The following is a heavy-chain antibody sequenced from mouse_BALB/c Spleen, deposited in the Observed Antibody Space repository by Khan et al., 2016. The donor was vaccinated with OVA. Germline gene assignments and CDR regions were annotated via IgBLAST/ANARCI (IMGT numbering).Heavy chain of an antibody. CDR1: GYTFINYW. Sequence: VQLQQPGAELAKPGASVKMSCKASGYTFINYWILWVKQRPGQGLEWIGYINPSTGYTEYNQNFKDKATLTADKSSSTAYMQLSSLTSEDSAVYYCARRGLRWDFDNWGQGTTLTVSS. J-gene: IGHJ2*01. D-gene: IGHD1-1*01. CDR2: INPSTGYT. CDR3: ARRGLRWDFDN. V-gene: IGHV1-7*01.